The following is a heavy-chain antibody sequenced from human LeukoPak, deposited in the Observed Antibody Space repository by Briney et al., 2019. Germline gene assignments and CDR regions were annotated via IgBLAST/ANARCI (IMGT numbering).Heavy chain of an antibody. Sequence: PSETLSLTCTVSGGSISSSSYYWGWIRQPPGKGLEWIGSIYYSGSTYYNPSLKSRVTISVDTSKNQFSLKLSSVTAADTAVYYCARGDGERGGAFDISGQGTMVTVSS. CDR2: IYYSGST. J-gene: IGHJ3*02. CDR1: GGSISSSSYY. V-gene: IGHV4-39*07. CDR3: ARGDGERGGAFDI. D-gene: IGHD3-10*01.